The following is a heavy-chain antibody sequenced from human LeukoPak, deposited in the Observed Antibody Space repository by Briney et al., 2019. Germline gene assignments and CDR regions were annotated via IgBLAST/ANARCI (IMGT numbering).Heavy chain of an antibody. J-gene: IGHJ6*02. CDR1: RYTFTSYY. CDR2: INPSGGST. V-gene: IGHV1-46*01. D-gene: IGHD6-19*01. CDR3: ARAPPAIAVAGGHSYYGMDV. Sequence: ASVKVSCKASRYTFTSYYMHWVRQAPGQGLEWMGIINPSGGSTSYAQKFQGRVTMTRDTSTSTVYMELSSLRSEDTAVYYCARAPPAIAVAGGHSYYGMDVWGQGTTVTVSS.